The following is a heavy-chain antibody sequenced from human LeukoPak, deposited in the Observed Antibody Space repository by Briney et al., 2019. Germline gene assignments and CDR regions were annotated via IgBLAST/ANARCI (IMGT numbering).Heavy chain of an antibody. J-gene: IGHJ3*02. D-gene: IGHD3-10*01. CDR3: ARVATMVRGVIRNHDAFDI. CDR1: GYTFTSYD. Sequence: ASVRVSCKASGYTFTSYDINWVRQATGQGLEWMGWMNPNSGNTGYAQKFQGRVTMTRNTSISTAYMELSSLRSEDTAVYYCARVATMVRGVIRNHDAFDIWGQGTMVTVSS. V-gene: IGHV1-8*01. CDR2: MNPNSGNT.